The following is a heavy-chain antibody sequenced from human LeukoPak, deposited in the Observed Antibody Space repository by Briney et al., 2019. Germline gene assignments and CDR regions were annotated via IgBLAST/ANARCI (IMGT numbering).Heavy chain of an antibody. J-gene: IGHJ3*02. V-gene: IGHV3-53*01. CDR2: IYTGGTT. D-gene: IGHD3-16*01. Sequence: GGSLRLSCAVSGFTVSSNYMSWVRQAPGKGLEWVSVIYTGGTTYYADSVKGRFTISRDNSKNTLFLQMNSPRAEDTAVYYCAKVISDWGHAFDIWGQGIMVTVSS. CDR1: GFTVSSNY. CDR3: AKVISDWGHAFDI.